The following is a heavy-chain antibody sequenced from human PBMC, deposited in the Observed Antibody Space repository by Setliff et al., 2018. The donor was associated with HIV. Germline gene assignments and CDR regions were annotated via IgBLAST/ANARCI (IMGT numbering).Heavy chain of an antibody. J-gene: IGHJ4*02. D-gene: IGHD6-19*01. Sequence: PSETLSLTCGISDYSITSGYYWGWIRQPPGKGLEWIGSIYRSGSTYDNPSLKSRVTISFDTSKNQFSLKVNSVTAADTAVYYCARSPRIGVAGEFEYWGQGTLVTVSS. V-gene: IGHV4-38-2*01. CDR3: ARSPRIGVAGEFEY. CDR1: DYSITSGYY. CDR2: IYRSGST.